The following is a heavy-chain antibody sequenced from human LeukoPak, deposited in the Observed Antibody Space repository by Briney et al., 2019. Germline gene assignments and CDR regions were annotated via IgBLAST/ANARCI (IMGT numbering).Heavy chain of an antibody. J-gene: IGHJ4*02. D-gene: IGHD6-13*01. CDR1: GFTFSSYP. V-gene: IGHV3-64D*06. CDR2: ITNDGGRT. CDR3: VSEYSSSWYS. Sequence: GGSLRLSCSASGFTFSSYPMHWVHQAPGKGLEYVSAITNDGGRTFYADSVKGRFTISRDNSKNTLYLQMSSLRTEDTAVYYCVSEYSSSWYSWGQGTLVTVSS.